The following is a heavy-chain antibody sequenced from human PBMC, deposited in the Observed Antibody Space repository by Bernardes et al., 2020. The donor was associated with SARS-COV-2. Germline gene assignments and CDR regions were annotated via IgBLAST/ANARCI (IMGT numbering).Heavy chain of an antibody. D-gene: IGHD1-1*01. V-gene: IGHV4-34*01. CDR1: GGSFSGYY. CDR2: INHSGST. Sequence: SETLSLTCAVYGGSFSGYYWSWIRQPPGQGLEWIGEINHSGSTNYKPSLKSRVTISVDTSKNQFSLKLSSVTAADTAVYYCARGSTLIDYWGQGTLVTVSS. CDR3: ARGSTLIDY. J-gene: IGHJ4*02.